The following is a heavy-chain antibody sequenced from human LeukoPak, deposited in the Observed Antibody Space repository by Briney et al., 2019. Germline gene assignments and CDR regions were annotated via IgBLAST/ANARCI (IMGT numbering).Heavy chain of an antibody. V-gene: IGHV3-23*01. CDR3: ARDRGRYYDSRGFYWGYYFDS. D-gene: IGHD3-22*01. J-gene: IGHJ4*02. CDR1: GFTFSTYA. CDR2: ISGSGDST. Sequence: GGSLRLSCAASGFTFSTYAVNWVRQAPGKGLEWVSTISGSGDSTYYADSVEGRFAISRDNSKDTLYLQMSSVRVDDTAVYYCARDRGRYYDSRGFYWGYYFDSWGQGILVTVST.